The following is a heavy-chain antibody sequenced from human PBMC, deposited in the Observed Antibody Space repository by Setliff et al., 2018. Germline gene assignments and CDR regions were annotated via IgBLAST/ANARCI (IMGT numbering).Heavy chain of an antibody. CDR1: GASIISDSYY. CDR3: ARQTADTFHYYYMDV. D-gene: IGHD6-19*01. CDR2: VHYSGDT. Sequence: SETLSLTCTVSGASIISDSYYWGWIRQPPGKGLEWIGTVHYSGDTYYNPSLESRITISVDTSKNQFSLSLSSVTAADTAVYYCARQTADTFHYYYMDVWGKGTTVTV. J-gene: IGHJ6*03. V-gene: IGHV4-39*01.